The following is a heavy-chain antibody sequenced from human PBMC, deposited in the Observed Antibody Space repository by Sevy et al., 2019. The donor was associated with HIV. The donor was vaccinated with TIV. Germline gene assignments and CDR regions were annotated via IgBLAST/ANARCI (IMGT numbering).Heavy chain of an antibody. V-gene: IGHV3-7*01. Sequence: GGSLRLSCAASGFTFSSYWMSWVRQAPGKGLEWVANIKQDGSEKYYVHSVKGRFTISRDNAKNSLYLQMNSLRAEDTAVYYCARDWGVNYYYDSSGYYYYWGQGTLVTVSS. D-gene: IGHD3-22*01. J-gene: IGHJ4*02. CDR3: ARDWGVNYYYDSSGYYYY. CDR1: GFTFSSYW. CDR2: IKQDGSEK.